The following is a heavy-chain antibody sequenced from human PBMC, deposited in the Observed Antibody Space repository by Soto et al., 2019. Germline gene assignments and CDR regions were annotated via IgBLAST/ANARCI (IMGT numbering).Heavy chain of an antibody. Sequence: EVQRVESGGGLGKPGGSLRLSCAASGFTFSNAWMNWVRQAPGTGLEWVGRFKSKTDGGATDYAAPVKGRFTISRDDSKNALYLQMNSLKTEDTAVYYCATADYADTSTRVWYFDLWGRGTLVTVSS. J-gene: IGHJ2*01. CDR1: GFTFSNAW. D-gene: IGHD4-17*01. CDR3: ATADYADTSTRVWYFDL. CDR2: FKSKTDGGAT. V-gene: IGHV3-15*07.